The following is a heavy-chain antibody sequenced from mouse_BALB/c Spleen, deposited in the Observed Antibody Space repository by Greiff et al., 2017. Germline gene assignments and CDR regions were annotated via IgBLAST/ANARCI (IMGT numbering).Heavy chain of an antibody. D-gene: IGHD2-3*01. Sequence: VQLQQSGAELVRSGASVKLSCTASGFNIKDYYMHWVKQRPEQGLEWIGWIDPENGDTEYAPKFQGKATMTADTSSNTAYMELSSLTSEDSAVYYCAREDGGYWGQGTTLTVSS. CDR2: IDPENGDT. V-gene: IGHV14-4*02. J-gene: IGHJ2*01. CDR3: AREDGGY. CDR1: GFNIKDYY.